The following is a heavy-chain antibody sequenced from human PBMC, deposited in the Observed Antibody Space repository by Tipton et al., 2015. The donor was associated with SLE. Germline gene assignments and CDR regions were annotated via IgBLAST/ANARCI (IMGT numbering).Heavy chain of an antibody. CDR2: IYSSGRT. V-gene: IGHV4-4*07. D-gene: IGHD6-19*01. J-gene: IGHJ3*02. Sequence: TLSLTCTVSGGAISLFYWSWIRQSAGQGLEWIGRIYSSGRTNYNPSLKSRVTMSVDTSRKQFSLKLTSVTAADAAVYYCARRGWVDAFDIWGQGTMVIVS. CDR3: ARRGWVDAFDI. CDR1: GGAISLFY.